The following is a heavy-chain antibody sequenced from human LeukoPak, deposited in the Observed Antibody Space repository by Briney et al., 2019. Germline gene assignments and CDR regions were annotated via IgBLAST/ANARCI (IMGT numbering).Heavy chain of an antibody. J-gene: IGHJ4*02. V-gene: IGHV4-61*02. CDR3: AGSFGLYSSSFDY. D-gene: IGHD6-6*01. Sequence: PSQTLSLTCTVSGGSISSGSYYWSWIRQPAGKGLEWIGRIYTSGSTNYNPSLKSRVTISVDTSKDQFSLKLSSVTAADTAVYYCAGSFGLYSSSFDYWGQGTLVTVSS. CDR1: GGSISSGSYY. CDR2: IYTSGST.